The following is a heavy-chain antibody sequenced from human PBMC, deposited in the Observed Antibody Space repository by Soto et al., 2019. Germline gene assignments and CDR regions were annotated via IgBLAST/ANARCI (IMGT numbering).Heavy chain of an antibody. CDR2: IYYSGST. D-gene: IGHD5-18*01. CDR1: GGSISSGGYY. J-gene: IGHJ4*02. Sequence: QVQLQESGPGLVKPSQTLSLTCTVSGGSISSGGYYWSWIRQHPGKGLEWIGYIYYSGSTYYNPSHKSRATITVDTSKNQFFLKLSSVTAADTAVYYCARSGYSYGPNPLLYWGQGTLVTVSS. CDR3: ARSGYSYGPNPLLY. V-gene: IGHV4-31*03.